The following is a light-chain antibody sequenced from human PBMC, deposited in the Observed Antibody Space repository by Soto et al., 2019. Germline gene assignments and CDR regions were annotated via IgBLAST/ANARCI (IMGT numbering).Light chain of an antibody. CDR1: RSISTF. CDR3: QQSYSSPRT. CDR2: TAS. V-gene: IGKV1-39*01. J-gene: IGKJ4*01. Sequence: DIQMTQSPSSLSASVGDRVTLTCRASRSISTFLNWYQQKPGKAPKLLIYTASSLQSGVPSRFSGSGSGTDFTLTISSLQPEDFAAYYCQQSYSSPRTFGGGTKVDIK.